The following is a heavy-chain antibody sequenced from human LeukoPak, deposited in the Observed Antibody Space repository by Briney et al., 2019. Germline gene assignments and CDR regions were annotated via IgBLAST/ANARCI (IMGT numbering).Heavy chain of an antibody. Sequence: GGSLRLSCAASGFTFSSYAMSWVRQAPGKGLEWVSAMSGSGGSTYYADSVKGRFTISRDNSKNTLYLQMNSLRAEDTAVYYCAKDPYSSSWYFYFQHWGQGTLVTVSS. V-gene: IGHV3-23*01. CDR2: MSGSGGST. CDR3: AKDPYSSSWYFYFQH. J-gene: IGHJ1*01. CDR1: GFTFSSYA. D-gene: IGHD6-13*01.